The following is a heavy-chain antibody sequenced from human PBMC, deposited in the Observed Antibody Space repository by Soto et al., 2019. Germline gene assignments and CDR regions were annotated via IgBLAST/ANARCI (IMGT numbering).Heavy chain of an antibody. Sequence: QVQLVESGGGLVKPGGSLRLSCAASGFTFSDYYMSWIRQAPGKGLEGVSYISSSGSTIYYADSVKGRFNISRDNAKNSLCLQMNSLRAEDTAVYYCSRDSGDSSFWYFDLWGRGTLVTVAA. J-gene: IGHJ2*01. V-gene: IGHV3-11*01. D-gene: IGHD3-22*01. CDR2: ISSSGSTI. CDR3: SRDSGDSSFWYFDL. CDR1: GFTFSDYY.